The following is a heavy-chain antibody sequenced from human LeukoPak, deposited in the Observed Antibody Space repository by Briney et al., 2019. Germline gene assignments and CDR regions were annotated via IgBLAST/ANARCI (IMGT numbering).Heavy chain of an antibody. D-gene: IGHD6-13*01. J-gene: IGHJ4*02. CDR2: ISSSSSYI. V-gene: IGHV3-21*01. Sequence: AGGSLRLSCAASGFTFSSYSMNWVRQAPGKGLEWVSSISSSSSYIYYADSVKGRFTISRDNAKNSLYLQMNSLRAEDTAVYYCAREQRPGIAAAGTDWGQGTLVTVSS. CDR3: AREQRPGIAAAGTD. CDR1: GFTFSSYS.